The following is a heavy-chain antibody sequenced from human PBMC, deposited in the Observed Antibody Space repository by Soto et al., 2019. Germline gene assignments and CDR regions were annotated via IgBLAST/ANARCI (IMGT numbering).Heavy chain of an antibody. J-gene: IGHJ6*02. CDR3: ARLNDYYYGMDV. D-gene: IGHD1-1*01. V-gene: IGHV1-3*01. CDR1: GYTFTSYA. Sequence: QVQLVQSGAEVKKPGASVKVSCKASGYTFTSYAMHWVRQAPGQRLEWMGWISAGNGNTKYSQKFQGRVTITRDTSASTAYMEMSSMRSEDTAVDYWARLNDYYYGMDVWGQGTTVTVSS. CDR2: ISAGNGNT.